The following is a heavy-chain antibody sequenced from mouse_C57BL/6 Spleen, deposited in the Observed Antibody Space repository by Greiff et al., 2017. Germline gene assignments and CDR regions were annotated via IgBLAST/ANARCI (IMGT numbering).Heavy chain of an antibody. CDR3: ARDYGSPMDY. V-gene: IGHV3-6*01. Sequence: EVQRVESGPGLVKPSQSLSLTCSVTGYSITSGYYWNWIRQFPGNKLEWMGYISYDGSNNYNPSLKNRISITRDTSKNQFFLKLNSVTTEDTATYYCARDYGSPMDYWGQGTSVTVSS. D-gene: IGHD1-1*01. CDR1: GYSITSGYY. J-gene: IGHJ4*01. CDR2: ISYDGSN.